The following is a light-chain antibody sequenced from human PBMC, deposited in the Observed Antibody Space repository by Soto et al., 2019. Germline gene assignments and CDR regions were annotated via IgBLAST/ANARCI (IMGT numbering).Light chain of an antibody. CDR1: QSVSSN. Sequence: EIVMTQSPATLSVSPGERATLSCRASQSVSSNLAWYQQKPGQAPRLLIYGASPRATGIPARFSGSGSGTEFTLTISSLQSEDFAVYYSQQYNNSTPWTFGQGTKVEIK. CDR3: QQYNNSTPWT. V-gene: IGKV3-15*01. CDR2: GAS. J-gene: IGKJ1*01.